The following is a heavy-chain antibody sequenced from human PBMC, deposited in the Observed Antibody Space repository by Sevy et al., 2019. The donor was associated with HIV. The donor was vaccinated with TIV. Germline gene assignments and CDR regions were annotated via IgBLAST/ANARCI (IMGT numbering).Heavy chain of an antibody. CDR3: ARVGLGMIVVDRWFDP. D-gene: IGHD3-22*01. CDR1: GGTISSYA. CDR2: IIPIFGTA. J-gene: IGHJ5*02. V-gene: IGHV1-69*13. Sequence: ASVKVSCKASGGTISSYAISWVRQAPGQGLEWMGGIIPIFGTANYAQKFQGRVTITADESTSTAYMELSSLRSEDTAVYYCARVGLGMIVVDRWFDPWGQGTLVTVSS.